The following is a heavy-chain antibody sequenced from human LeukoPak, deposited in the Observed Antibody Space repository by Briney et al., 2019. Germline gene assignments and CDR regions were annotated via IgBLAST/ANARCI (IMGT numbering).Heavy chain of an antibody. D-gene: IGHD4-17*01. CDR2: ICTSGST. CDR3: ARESTVTTLGYYYGMDV. CDR1: GDSISNYY. V-gene: IGHV4-4*07. J-gene: IGHJ6*02. Sequence: SETLSLTCTVSGDSISNYYWSWIRQPAGKGLEWIGRICTSGSTNYNPSLKSRVTMSVDTSKNQFSLKLSSVTAADTAVYYCARESTVTTLGYYYGMDVWGQGTTVTVSS.